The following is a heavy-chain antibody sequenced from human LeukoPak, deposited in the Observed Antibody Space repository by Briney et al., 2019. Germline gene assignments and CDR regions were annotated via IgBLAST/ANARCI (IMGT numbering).Heavy chain of an antibody. CDR3: ARDRRFHGYDSSNYHNLDAFHI. CDR1: GGSIRNYY. Sequence: SETLSLTCTVSGGSIRNYYWSWIRQPPGKGLEWIGYIFYSGSTKYNPSLKSRVTILVDMSKNQFSLKLNSVTAADTAVYYCARDRRFHGYDSSNYHNLDAFHIWGQGTMVTVSS. V-gene: IGHV4-59*13. J-gene: IGHJ3*02. D-gene: IGHD3-22*01. CDR2: IFYSGST.